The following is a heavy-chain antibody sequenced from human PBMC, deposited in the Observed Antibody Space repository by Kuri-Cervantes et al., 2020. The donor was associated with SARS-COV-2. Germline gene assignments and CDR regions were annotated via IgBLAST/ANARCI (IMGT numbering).Heavy chain of an antibody. V-gene: IGHV3-53*01. CDR3: ARVTVTMIVGGYWFDL. D-gene: IGHD3-22*01. CDR1: GITVNSSY. CDR2: IYTGGDT. J-gene: IGHJ5*02. Sequence: GESVKLSCTACGITVNSSYMSWVRQAPGKGLEWVSIIYTGGDTYYADSVKGRFTIARGISKNTLYLQLNSLKNEDTAVYYCARVTVTMIVGGYWFDLWGQGTLVTVSS.